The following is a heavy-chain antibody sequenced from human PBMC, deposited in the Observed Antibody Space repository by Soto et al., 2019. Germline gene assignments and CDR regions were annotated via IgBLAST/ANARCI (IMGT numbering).Heavy chain of an antibody. J-gene: IGHJ6*03. CDR1: GGSISSSSYY. CDR3: ARISARHQKTYYYYMDV. Sequence: PSETLSLTCTVSGGSISSSSYYWGWIRQPPGKGLEWIGSIYYSGSTYYNPSLKSRVTISVDTSKNQFSLKLSSVTAADTAVYYCARISARHQKTYYYYMDVWGKGTTVTVSS. D-gene: IGHD6-6*01. CDR2: IYYSGST. V-gene: IGHV4-39*01.